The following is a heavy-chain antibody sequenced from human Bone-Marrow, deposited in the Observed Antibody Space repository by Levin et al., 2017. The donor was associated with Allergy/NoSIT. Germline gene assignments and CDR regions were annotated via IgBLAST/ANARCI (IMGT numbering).Heavy chain of an antibody. V-gene: IGHV4-59*12. CDR1: GGSISNYY. Sequence: SQTLSLTCTVSGGSISNYYWSWVRQPPGKGLEWIGYIYYSGSTNYNPSLKSRVIISVDMSKNQFSLKLSYVTAADTAVYFCARDRAITTSSTHYYYGMDVWGQGTTVTVSS. CDR3: ARDRAITTSSTHYYYGMDV. J-gene: IGHJ6*02. CDR2: IYYSGST. D-gene: IGHD2-2*01.